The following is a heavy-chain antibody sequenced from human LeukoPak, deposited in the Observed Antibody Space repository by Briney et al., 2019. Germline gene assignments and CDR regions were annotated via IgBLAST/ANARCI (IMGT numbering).Heavy chain of an antibody. CDR3: ASQPPATASFDY. J-gene: IGHJ4*02. CDR2: IYYTGST. D-gene: IGHD2-2*01. Sequence: SETLSLTCTVSGGSISGYYWSWIRQPPGKGLEWIGYIYYTGSTNYNPSLNSRVTMSVDMSKNQVSLKLSSVTAADTAVYFCASQPPATASFDYWGQGSLVTVSS. CDR1: GGSISGYY. V-gene: IGHV4-59*01.